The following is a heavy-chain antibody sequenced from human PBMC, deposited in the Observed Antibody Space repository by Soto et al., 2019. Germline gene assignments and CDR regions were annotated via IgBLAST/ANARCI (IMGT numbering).Heavy chain of an antibody. V-gene: IGHV4-59*01. CDR3: AAESTSTSRTIDY. Sequence: SETLSLTCTVSGGSISSYYWSWIRQPPGKGLEWIGYIYYSGSTDYNPSLKSRVTILVDTSKNQSSLKLSSVTAADTAMYYCAAESTSTSRTIDYWGQGTLVTVSS. J-gene: IGHJ4*02. D-gene: IGHD2-2*01. CDR2: IYYSGST. CDR1: GGSISSYY.